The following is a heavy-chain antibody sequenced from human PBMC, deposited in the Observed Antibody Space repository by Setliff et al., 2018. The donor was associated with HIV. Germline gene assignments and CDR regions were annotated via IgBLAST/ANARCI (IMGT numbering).Heavy chain of an antibody. D-gene: IGHD4-4*01. CDR3: VKGGDYNRLGFFDS. CDR2: ISRSGVST. Sequence: PGGYLRLSCVVSGLTFSTSAMSWVRQGPGKGLHWVAGISRSGVSTHYANHVKGRFSISRDNSKNTLLLQMNSLRVEDAALYYCVKGGDYNRLGFFDSWGLGTLVTVSS. V-gene: IGHV3-23*01. J-gene: IGHJ4*02. CDR1: GLTFSTSA.